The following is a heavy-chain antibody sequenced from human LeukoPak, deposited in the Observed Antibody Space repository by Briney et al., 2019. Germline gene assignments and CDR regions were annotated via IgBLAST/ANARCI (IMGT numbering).Heavy chain of an antibody. D-gene: IGHD6-13*01. V-gene: IGHV4-34*01. CDR2: IYYTGSA. J-gene: IGHJ4*02. Sequence: SETLSLTCAVYGGSFSGYYWGWIRQPPGKGLEWIGGIYYTGSAYYNPALKSRVTISVDTSKNQFSLKLSSVTAADTAVYYCARHLGSSSWFDYWGQGTLVTVSS. CDR3: ARHLGSSSWFDY. CDR1: GGSFSGYY.